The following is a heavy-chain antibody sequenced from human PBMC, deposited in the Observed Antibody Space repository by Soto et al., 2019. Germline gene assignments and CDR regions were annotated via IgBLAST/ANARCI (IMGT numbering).Heavy chain of an antibody. V-gene: IGHV3-30-3*01. Sequence: QVQLVESGGNVVQPGRSLRLSCAVSGFTFSGDVIHWVRQAPGKGLEWVALTSFDDNKQYADSVKDRFTISRDNSRNMVNLDMNSLRIEDTAVYYCAREDESSGKAGTFQHWGQGTLLIVSP. D-gene: IGHD3-22*01. CDR2: TSFDDNK. CDR3: AREDESSGKAGTFQH. J-gene: IGHJ1*01. CDR1: GFTFSGDV.